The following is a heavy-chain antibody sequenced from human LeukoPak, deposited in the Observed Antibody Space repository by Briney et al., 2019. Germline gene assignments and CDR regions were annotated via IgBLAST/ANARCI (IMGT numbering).Heavy chain of an antibody. D-gene: IGHD3-3*01. CDR2: IKQDGSEK. CDR1: GFTFSSYW. J-gene: IGHJ6*03. V-gene: IGHV3-7*01. CDR3: ARGGGWDTIFRVVQYMDV. Sequence: GGSLRLSCAASGFTFSSYWMSWVRQAPGKGLEWVANIKQDGSEKYYVDSVKGRFTISRDKAKNSLYLQMNSLRAEDTAIYYCARGGGWDTIFRVVQYMDVWGKGTTVTVSS.